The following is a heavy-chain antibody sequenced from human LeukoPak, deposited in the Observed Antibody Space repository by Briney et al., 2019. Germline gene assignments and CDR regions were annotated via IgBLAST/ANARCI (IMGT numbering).Heavy chain of an antibody. CDR1: GFTFSSYG. CDR3: AKRASSGWYEGPFDY. CDR2: ISYDGSNK. D-gene: IGHD6-19*01. Sequence: PGGSLRLSCAASGFTFSSYGMHWVRQAPGKGLEWVAVISYDGSNKYYADSVKGRFTISRDNSKNTLYLQMNSLRAEDTAVYYCAKRASSGWYEGPFDYWGQGTLVTVSS. J-gene: IGHJ4*02. V-gene: IGHV3-30*18.